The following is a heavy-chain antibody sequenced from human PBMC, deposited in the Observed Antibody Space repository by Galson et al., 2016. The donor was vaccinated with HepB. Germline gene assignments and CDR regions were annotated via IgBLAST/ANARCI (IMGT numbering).Heavy chain of an antibody. V-gene: IGHV3-30-3*01. CDR1: GLMFSNYA. D-gene: IGHD4-17*01. Sequence: SLRLSCAASGLMFSNYAMHWVRQAPGKGLEWVAIVSYDGNNKYYADSVKGRFTTSRDNSKNTLYLQMNSPRGEDTANYYCARGGYGYYIDGAVDIWGRGTMVTVSS. CDR3: ARGGYGYYIDGAVDI. CDR2: VSYDGNNK. J-gene: IGHJ3*02.